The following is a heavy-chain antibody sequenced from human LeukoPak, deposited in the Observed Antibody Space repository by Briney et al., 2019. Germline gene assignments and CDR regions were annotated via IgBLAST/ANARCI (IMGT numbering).Heavy chain of an antibody. CDR1: GGSISSYY. V-gene: IGHV4-4*07. J-gene: IGHJ6*02. Sequence: SETLSLTCTVSGGSISSYYWSWIRQPAGKGLEWIGRIYTSWSTNYNPSLKSRVTMSVDTSKNQFSLKLSSVTAADTAVYYCARGPRNCSGGSCYSSWGPYYYGMDVWGQGTTVTVSS. CDR2: IYTSWST. D-gene: IGHD2-15*01. CDR3: ARGPRNCSGGSCYSSWGPYYYGMDV.